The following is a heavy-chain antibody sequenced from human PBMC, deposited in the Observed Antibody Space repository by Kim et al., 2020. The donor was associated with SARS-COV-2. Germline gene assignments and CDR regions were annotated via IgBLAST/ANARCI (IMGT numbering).Heavy chain of an antibody. J-gene: IGHJ4*02. CDR2: IKQDGTEK. CDR3: GRGGSRSRWYVVPHYYLVY. Sequence: GGSLRLSCEGSGFMFGSYWMSWVRQAPGKGTEWVANIKQDGTEKYFVDSVKGRFAISRDNSKNSMSLQMSNMGVEATAIYYCGRGGSRSRWYVVPHYYLVYWGQGALVTVSS. CDR1: GFMFGSYW. V-gene: IGHV3-7*03. D-gene: IGHD6-13*01.